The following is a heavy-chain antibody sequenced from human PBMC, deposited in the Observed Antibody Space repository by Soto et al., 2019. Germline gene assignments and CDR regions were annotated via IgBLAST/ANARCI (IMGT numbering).Heavy chain of an antibody. Sequence: QITLKESGPTLVQPTQTLKLTCTFSGFSLSTSGVGVGWLRQPPGKALEWLALIYWDDDKRYSPSLESRLTITRAPSKNQVVLALTNVDPVDTATYFCAHILAGSTSGYFDYWGQGTLVAVSS. V-gene: IGHV2-5*02. CDR2: IYWDDDK. CDR3: AHILAGSTSGYFDY. J-gene: IGHJ4*02. D-gene: IGHD1-1*01. CDR1: GFSLSTSGVG.